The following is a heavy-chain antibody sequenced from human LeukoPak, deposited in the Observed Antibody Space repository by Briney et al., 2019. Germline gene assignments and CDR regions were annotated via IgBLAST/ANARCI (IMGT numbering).Heavy chain of an antibody. CDR1: SGSISTSNWY. D-gene: IGHD6-13*01. Sequence: SETLSLTCIVSSGSISTSNWYWGWVRQPPGKGLEWIGSIYRSGSTYYNPSRKRRVSISVDTSKNQCSLRVTSVTAADPAVYYCVCSSWAFDFWGQGTLVSVSS. CDR2: IYRSGST. CDR3: VCSSWAFDF. J-gene: IGHJ4*02. V-gene: IGHV4-39*01.